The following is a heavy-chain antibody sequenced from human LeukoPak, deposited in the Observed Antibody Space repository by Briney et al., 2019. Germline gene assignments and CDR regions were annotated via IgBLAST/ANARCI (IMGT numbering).Heavy chain of an antibody. CDR3: ARDGDSAVATRVFDY. V-gene: IGHV3-33*01. Sequence: GGSLRLSCAASGFTFSSYGIHWVRQAPGKGLEWVAVIWYDGSNKYYADSVKGRFTISRDNSKNTLYLQTNSLRVEDTAVYYCARDGDSAVATRVFDYWGQGTLVTVSS. J-gene: IGHJ4*02. CDR1: GFTFSSYG. D-gene: IGHD5-18*01. CDR2: IWYDGSNK.